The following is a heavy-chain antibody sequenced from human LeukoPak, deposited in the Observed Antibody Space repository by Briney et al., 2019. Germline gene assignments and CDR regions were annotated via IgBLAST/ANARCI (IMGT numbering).Heavy chain of an antibody. CDR3: ARDRLGYCSSTSCLSWFDP. Sequence: SETLSLTCTVSGGSISSYYWSWIRQPAGKGLEWIGRIYTSGSTNYNPSLKSRVTMSVDTSKNQFSLKLSSVTAADTAVYYCARDRLGYCSSTSCLSWFDPWGQGTLVTVSS. CDR2: IYTSGST. V-gene: IGHV4-4*07. CDR1: GGSISSYY. J-gene: IGHJ5*02. D-gene: IGHD2-2*01.